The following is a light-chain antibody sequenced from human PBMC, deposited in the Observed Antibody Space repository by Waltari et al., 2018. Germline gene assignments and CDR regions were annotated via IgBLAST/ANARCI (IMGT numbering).Light chain of an antibody. CDR3: QTWGSGIVT. Sequence: QPVLTQSPSASASRGASVKLTCPLSPGHTDFAIAWHQQQPERGPRYLMKRNSDGSHTKGDEIPDRLSGSSSGAERYLTISSLQSEDEAAYYCQTWGSGIVTFGGGTQLTVL. CDR1: PGHTDFA. V-gene: IGLV4-69*01. CDR2: RNSDGSH. J-gene: IGLJ2*01.